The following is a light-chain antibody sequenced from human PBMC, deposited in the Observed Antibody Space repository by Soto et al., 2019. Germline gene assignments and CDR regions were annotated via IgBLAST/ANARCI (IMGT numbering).Light chain of an antibody. CDR2: AAY. J-gene: IGKJ1*01. CDR3: QQSYSGWS. CDR1: QTMTSY. Sequence: DIQMTQSPSSLSASVGDRVTITCRASQTMTSYLNWYQQKPGKAPKLLIYAAYSLQSGVPSRFSGSGSGTDFTLTISSLQPEDFATYYCQQSYSGWSCGQGTKVDIK. V-gene: IGKV1-39*01.